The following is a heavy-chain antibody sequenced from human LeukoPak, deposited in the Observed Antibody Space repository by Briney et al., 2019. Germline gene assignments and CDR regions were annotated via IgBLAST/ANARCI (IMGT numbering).Heavy chain of an antibody. CDR1: GYSISSGYY. V-gene: IGHV4-38-2*02. D-gene: IGHD3-22*01. CDR3: ARDYGDNYYDSSGPGGFDP. J-gene: IGHJ5*02. CDR2: IYHSGST. Sequence: SETLSLTCTVSGYSISSGYYWGWIRQPPGKGLEWIGSIYHSGSTYYNPSLKSRVTISVDTSKNQFSLKLSSVTAADTAVYYCARDYGDNYYDSSGPGGFDPWGQGTLVTVS.